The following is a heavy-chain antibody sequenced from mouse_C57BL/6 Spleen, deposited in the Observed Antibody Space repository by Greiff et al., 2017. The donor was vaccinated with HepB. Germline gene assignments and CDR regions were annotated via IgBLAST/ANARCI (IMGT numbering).Heavy chain of an antibody. D-gene: IGHD1-1*01. CDR2: INPSNGGT. CDR1: GYTFTSYW. J-gene: IGHJ3*01. V-gene: IGHV1-53*01. CDR3: ARESVPRYYGSSYVAY. Sequence: QVQLQQPGTELVKPGASVKLSCKASGYTFTSYWMHWVKQRPGQGLEWIGNINPSNGGTNYNEKFKSKATLTVDKSSSTAYMQLSSLTSEDSAVYYCARESVPRYYGSSYVAYWGQGTLVTVSA.